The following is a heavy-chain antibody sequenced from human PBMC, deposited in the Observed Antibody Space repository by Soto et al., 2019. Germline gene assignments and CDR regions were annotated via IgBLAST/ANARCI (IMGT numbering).Heavy chain of an antibody. CDR2: IWGDESKK. CDR3: ARGAVAAGDFDY. CDR1: GSALRSHG. J-gene: IGHJ4*02. V-gene: IGHV3-33*01. Sequence: GGSLRLSCAASGSALRSHGMHWVRQAPGKGLEWVAVIWGDESKKYYADSVKGRFTISKDNSKNTLFLQMNTLRVEDTAVYYCARGAVAAGDFDYWGQGTLVTVSS. D-gene: IGHD2-15*01.